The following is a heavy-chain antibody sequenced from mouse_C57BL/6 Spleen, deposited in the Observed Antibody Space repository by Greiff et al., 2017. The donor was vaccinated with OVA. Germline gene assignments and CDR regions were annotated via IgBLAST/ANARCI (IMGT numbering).Heavy chain of an antibody. J-gene: IGHJ4*01. Sequence: EVMLVESGGDLVKPGGSLKLSCAASGFTFSSYGMSWVRQTPDKRLEWVATISSGGSYTYYPDSVKGRFTISRDNAKNTLYLQMSSLKSEDTAMYYCARRDGAKGDAMDYWGQGTSVTVSS. CDR1: GFTFSSYG. D-gene: IGHD1-3*01. CDR2: ISSGGSYT. CDR3: ARRDGAKGDAMDY. V-gene: IGHV5-6*02.